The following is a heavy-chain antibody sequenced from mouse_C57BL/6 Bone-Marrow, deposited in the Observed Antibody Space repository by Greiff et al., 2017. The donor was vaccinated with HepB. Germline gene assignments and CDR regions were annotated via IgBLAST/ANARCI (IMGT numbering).Heavy chain of an antibody. CDR1: GYTFTSYW. Sequence: QVQLQQPGAELVKPGASVKLSCTASGYTFTSYWMPWVQQRPGRGLEWIGRIDPNSGGTKYNEKFKSKATLTVDKPSSTAYMQLSRLTSEDSEVYCGARRMGPHDYAMDYWGQGTSVTVSS. J-gene: IGHJ4*01. V-gene: IGHV1-72*01. CDR3: ARRMGPHDYAMDY. CDR2: IDPNSGGT.